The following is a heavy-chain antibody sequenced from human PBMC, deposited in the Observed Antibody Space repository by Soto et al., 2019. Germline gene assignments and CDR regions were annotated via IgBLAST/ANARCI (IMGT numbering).Heavy chain of an antibody. CDR2: ISGSGGST. V-gene: IGHV3-23*01. CDR3: ASELITMLVVAPFDY. CDR1: GFTFSSYA. J-gene: IGHJ4*02. Sequence: GGSLRLSCAASGFTFSSYAMSWVRQAPGKGLEWVSAISGSGGSTYYADSVKGRFTISRDNSKNTLYLQMNSLRADSTAVYYCASELITMLVVAPFDYWGQATLITVSS. D-gene: IGHD3-22*01.